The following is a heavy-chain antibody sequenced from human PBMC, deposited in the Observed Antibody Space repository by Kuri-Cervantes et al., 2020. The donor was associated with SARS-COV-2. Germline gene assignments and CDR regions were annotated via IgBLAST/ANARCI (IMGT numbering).Heavy chain of an antibody. V-gene: IGHV1-24*01. Sequence: ASVKVSCKVSGYTLTELSMHWVRQAPGKGLEWMGGFDPEDGETIYAQKFQGRVTMTEDTSTDTAYMELSSLRSEDTAVYYCATDPRAFGVVFAFDYWGQGTLVTVSS. J-gene: IGHJ4*02. CDR1: GYTLTELS. CDR3: ATDPRAFGVVFAFDY. D-gene: IGHD3-3*01. CDR2: FDPEDGET.